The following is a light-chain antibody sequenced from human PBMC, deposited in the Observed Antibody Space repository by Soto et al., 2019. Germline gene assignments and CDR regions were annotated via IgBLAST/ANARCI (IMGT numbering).Light chain of an antibody. CDR1: QSVSSSY. V-gene: IGKV3-20*01. Sequence: EVVLTQSPGTLSLSPGKRATLSCRASQSVSSSYLAWYQQKPGQAPRLLIYGASSRATGVPDRFSGSRSGTDFTLTIDGLEPEDFVVYYCQQYGYSPITFGQGTRLEIK. CDR2: GAS. J-gene: IGKJ5*01. CDR3: QQYGYSPIT.